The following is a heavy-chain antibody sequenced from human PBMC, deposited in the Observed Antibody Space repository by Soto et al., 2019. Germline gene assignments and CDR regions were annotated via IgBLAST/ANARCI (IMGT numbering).Heavy chain of an antibody. CDR1: GGTFSSYT. D-gene: IGHD3-16*01. Sequence: GASVKVSCKASGGTFSSYTISWVRQAPGQGLEWMGRIIPILGIANYAQKFQGRVTITAGKSTSTAYMELSSLRSEDTAVYYCARDGGPDAFDIWGQGTMVTVSS. CDR3: ARDGGPDAFDI. V-gene: IGHV1-69*04. CDR2: IIPILGIA. J-gene: IGHJ3*02.